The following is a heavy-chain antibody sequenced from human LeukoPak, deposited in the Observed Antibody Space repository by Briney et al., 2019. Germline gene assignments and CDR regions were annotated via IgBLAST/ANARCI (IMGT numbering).Heavy chain of an antibody. D-gene: IGHD3-22*01. Sequence: ASVKVSCKASGYTFTSYDINWVRQATGQGLEWMGWMNPNSGNTGYAQKFQGRVTMTRNTSISTAYMELSSLRSEDTAVYYCARAFTMIVVAHFQHWGQGTLVTVSS. CDR1: GYTFTSYD. V-gene: IGHV1-8*01. J-gene: IGHJ1*01. CDR3: ARAFTMIVVAHFQH. CDR2: MNPNSGNT.